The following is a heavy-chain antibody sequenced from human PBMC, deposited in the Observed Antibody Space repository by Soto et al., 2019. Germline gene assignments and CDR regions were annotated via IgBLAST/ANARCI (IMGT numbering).Heavy chain of an antibody. Sequence: QVHLVESGGGVVQPGRSLRLSCVASGFTFSTYAIHWVRQAPGKGLDWVAVISNDGSKKYFVDSVKGRFTISRDNSNNTVYLQMNSLRAEDTALYYCARSGDNYNVLDYWGQGTPVTVSS. V-gene: IGHV3-30-3*01. CDR1: GFTFSTYA. J-gene: IGHJ4*02. D-gene: IGHD3-10*02. CDR2: ISNDGSKK. CDR3: ARSGDNYNVLDY.